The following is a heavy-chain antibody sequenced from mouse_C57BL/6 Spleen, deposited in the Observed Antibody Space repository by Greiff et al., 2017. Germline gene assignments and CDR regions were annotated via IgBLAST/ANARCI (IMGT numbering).Heavy chain of an antibody. D-gene: IGHD1-1*01. Sequence: VQLQQSGAELVKPGASVKISCKASGYAFSSYWMNWVKQRPGKGLEWIGQIYPGDGDTNYNGKFKGKATLTADKSSSTAYMQLSSLTSEDSAVYFCARSLRGYWYFDVWGTGTTVTVSS. CDR1: GYAFSSYW. V-gene: IGHV1-80*01. CDR3: ARSLRGYWYFDV. CDR2: IYPGDGDT. J-gene: IGHJ1*03.